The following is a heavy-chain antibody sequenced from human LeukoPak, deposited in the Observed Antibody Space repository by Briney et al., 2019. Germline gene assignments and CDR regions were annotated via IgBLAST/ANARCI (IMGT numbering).Heavy chain of an antibody. V-gene: IGHV4-59*01. D-gene: IGHD2-21*02. CDR1: GGFISSYY. CDR2: IYYSGST. CDR3: AIGTGDWYY. Sequence: SETLSLKCTVSGGFISSYYWSWLRQPPGKGLEWIGYIYYSGSTNYNPSLKSRVTISVDTSMNQFSLKLSSVTPADSAVYYCAIGTGDWYYWGQGTLVTVSS. J-gene: IGHJ4*02.